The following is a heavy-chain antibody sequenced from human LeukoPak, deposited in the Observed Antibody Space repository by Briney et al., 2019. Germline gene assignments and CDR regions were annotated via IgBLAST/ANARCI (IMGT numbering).Heavy chain of an antibody. CDR3: AELGITMIGGV. D-gene: IGHD3-10*02. Sequence: GGTLRLSCTASGFTFSNYAMSWVRQAPGKGLEWVSYISSSGSTIYYADSVKGRFTISRDNAKNSLYLQMNSLRAEDTAVYYCAELGITMIGGVWGKGTTVTISS. CDR2: ISSSGSTI. J-gene: IGHJ6*04. V-gene: IGHV3-48*03. CDR1: GFTFSNYA.